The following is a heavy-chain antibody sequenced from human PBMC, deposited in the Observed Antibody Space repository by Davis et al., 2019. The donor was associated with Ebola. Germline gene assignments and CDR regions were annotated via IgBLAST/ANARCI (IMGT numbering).Heavy chain of an antibody. CDR1: GGSISSSSYY. Sequence: SETLSLTCTVSGGSISSSSYYWGWIRQPPGKGLEWIGSIYYSGSTYYNPSLKSRVTISVDTSKNQFSLKLSSVTAADTAVYYCARHGDTAMVWVYYYYGMDVWGQGTTVTVSS. CDR3: ARHGDTAMVWVYYYYGMDV. CDR2: IYYSGST. V-gene: IGHV4-39*01. J-gene: IGHJ6*02. D-gene: IGHD5-18*01.